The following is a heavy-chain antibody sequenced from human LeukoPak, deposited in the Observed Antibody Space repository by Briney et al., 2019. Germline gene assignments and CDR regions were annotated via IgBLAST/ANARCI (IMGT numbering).Heavy chain of an antibody. CDR3: ASSGYGSGSYYYY. V-gene: IGHV4-59*08. CDR2: IYYSGST. Sequence: PSETLSLTCTVSGGSISSYYWSWIRQPPGKGLEWIGYIYYSGSTNYNPSLKSRVTISVDTSKNQFSLKLSSVTAADTAVYYCASSGYGSGSYYYYWGQGTLVTVSS. D-gene: IGHD3-10*01. J-gene: IGHJ4*02. CDR1: GGSISSYY.